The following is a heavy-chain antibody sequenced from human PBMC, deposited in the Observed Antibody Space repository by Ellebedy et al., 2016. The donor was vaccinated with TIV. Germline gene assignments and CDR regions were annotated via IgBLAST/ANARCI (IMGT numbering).Heavy chain of an antibody. Sequence: GGSLRLSCAASGFSFSSYWMAWVRQAPGKGLEWVANINQDGREKYYVDSVKGRFTISRDNAKSSLYLQMNSVRAEDTAVYYCASDGSYGDHLSPAHAFEAWGQGTMVSVSS. D-gene: IGHD1-26*01. V-gene: IGHV3-7*01. CDR2: INQDGREK. CDR3: ASDGSYGDHLSPAHAFEA. J-gene: IGHJ3*01. CDR1: GFSFSSYW.